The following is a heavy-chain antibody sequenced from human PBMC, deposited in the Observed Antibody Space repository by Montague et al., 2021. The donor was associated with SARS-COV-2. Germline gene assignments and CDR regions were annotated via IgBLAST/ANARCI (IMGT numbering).Heavy chain of an antibody. J-gene: IGHJ4*02. D-gene: IGHD3-9*01. CDR1: TEAFNGYY. CDR3: ARGVYNRVIFVVSPRYYFDY. Sequence: SETLSLTCAVYTEAFNGYYWTWIRQPPGKGLEWIGEVSHPGSAKYNPSLKSRVSISLNTYRKQVSLSLTSVTAADTATYYCARGVYNRVIFVVSPRYYFDYWGQGNKVAASA. CDR2: VSHPGSA. V-gene: IGHV4-34*01.